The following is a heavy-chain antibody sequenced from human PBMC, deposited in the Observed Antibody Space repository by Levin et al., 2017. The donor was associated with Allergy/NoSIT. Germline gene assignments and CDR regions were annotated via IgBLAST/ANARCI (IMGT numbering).Heavy chain of an antibody. J-gene: IGHJ4*02. Sequence: PGESLKISCAASGFTFSSYAMHWVRQAPGKGLEWVAVISYDGSNKYYADSVKGRFTISRDNSKNTLYLQMNSLRAEDTAVYYCARSGVGDTAMASVNDFDYWGQGTLVTVSS. CDR2: ISYDGSNK. CDR3: ARSGVGDTAMASVNDFDY. CDR1: GFTFSSYA. V-gene: IGHV3-30-3*01. D-gene: IGHD5-18*01.